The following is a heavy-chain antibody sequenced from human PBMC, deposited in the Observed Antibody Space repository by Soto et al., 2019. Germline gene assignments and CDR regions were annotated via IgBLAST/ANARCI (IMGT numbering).Heavy chain of an antibody. J-gene: IGHJ6*02. CDR3: ARFYTIFGDYYYYYYGMDV. CDR2: IYYSGST. D-gene: IGHD3-3*01. CDR1: GGSISSGGYY. V-gene: IGHV4-31*03. Sequence: SETLSLTCTVSGGSISSGGYYWSWIRQHPGKGLEWIGYIYYSGSTYYNPSLKSRVTISVDTSKNQFSLKLSSVTAADTAVYYCARFYTIFGDYYYYYYGMDVWGQGTTVTVSS.